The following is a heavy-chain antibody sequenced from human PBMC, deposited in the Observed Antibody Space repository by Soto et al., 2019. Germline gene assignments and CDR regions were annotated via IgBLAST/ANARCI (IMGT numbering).Heavy chain of an antibody. CDR3: ARGPSLSPVTTEQDY. D-gene: IGHD4-17*01. V-gene: IGHV4-34*01. J-gene: IGHJ4*02. CDR1: GGSFSGYY. Sequence: QVQLQQWGAGLLKPSETLSLTCAVYGGSFSGYYWSWIRQPPGKGLEWIGEINHSGSTNYNPSLKSRVTISVDTSKSQFSRKLSSVTAADTAVYYCARGPSLSPVTTEQDYWGQGTLVTVSS. CDR2: INHSGST.